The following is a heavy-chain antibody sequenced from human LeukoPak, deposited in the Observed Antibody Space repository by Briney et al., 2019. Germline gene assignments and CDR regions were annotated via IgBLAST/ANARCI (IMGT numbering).Heavy chain of an antibody. CDR1: GYSISSNYY. Sequence: SETLSLTCTVSGYSISSNYYWGWIRQPPGKGLEYIGSIYHSGTTYYNPSLKSRLTISVDTSKDQFSLMLSSVTAADTAIYYCARATFDTYDYWGQGTLVTVSS. CDR3: ARATFDTYDY. CDR2: IYHSGTT. V-gene: IGHV4-38-2*02. D-gene: IGHD5-18*01. J-gene: IGHJ4*02.